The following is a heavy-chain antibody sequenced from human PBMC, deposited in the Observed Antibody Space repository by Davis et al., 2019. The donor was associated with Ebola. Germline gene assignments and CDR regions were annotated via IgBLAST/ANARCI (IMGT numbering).Heavy chain of an antibody. V-gene: IGHV4-39*01. CDR2: IYYSGST. Sequence: GSLRLSCTVSGGSISSSSYYWGWIRQPPGKGLEWIANIYYSGSTQYNPSLKSRVTISVATSKNQFSLKLTSVTAADTAVYYCARHLIYYYDGSVYSSPYYLDYWGQGTLVTVSS. D-gene: IGHD3-22*01. CDR1: GGSISSSSYY. J-gene: IGHJ4*02. CDR3: ARHLIYYYDGSVYSSPYYLDY.